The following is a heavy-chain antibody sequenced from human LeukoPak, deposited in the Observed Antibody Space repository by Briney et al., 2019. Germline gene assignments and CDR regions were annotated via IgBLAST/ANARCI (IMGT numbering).Heavy chain of an antibody. CDR3: ARDQYDTWSRRGNFDS. V-gene: IGHV3-7*03. J-gene: IGHJ4*02. D-gene: IGHD3/OR15-3a*01. Sequence: GSLRLSCVASGFTFGKYWMSWVRQAPEKGLEWVANIKLDGSEKNYVDSVKGRFTISRDNTKNSLYLQMNSLRAEDTAVFYCARDQYDTWSRRGNFDSWGQGTLVIVSS. CDR1: GFTFGKYW. CDR2: IKLDGSEK.